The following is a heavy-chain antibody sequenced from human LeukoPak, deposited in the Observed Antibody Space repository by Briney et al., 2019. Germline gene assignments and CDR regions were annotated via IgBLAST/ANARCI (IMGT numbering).Heavy chain of an antibody. CDR3: ARQPGGTAAFDI. CDR2: IYYTGGET. Sequence: SETLSLTCTVSVGSINNYYWSWIRQPPGNGLEWIGYIYYTGGETDYNPSLKSRLTISVDTSKNQFSLMLTSVTAADTAVYYCARQPGGTAAFDIWAQGTMVTVSS. D-gene: IGHD1-14*01. CDR1: VGSINNYY. J-gene: IGHJ3*02. V-gene: IGHV4-59*08.